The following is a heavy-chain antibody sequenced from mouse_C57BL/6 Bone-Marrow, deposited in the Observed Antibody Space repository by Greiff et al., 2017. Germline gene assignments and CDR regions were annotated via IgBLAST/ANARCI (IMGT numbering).Heavy chain of an antibody. J-gene: IGHJ2*01. V-gene: IGHV1-69*01. CDR3: ARLDYGSSLFDY. D-gene: IGHD1-1*01. Sequence: QVQLQQPGAELVMPGASVKLSCKASGYTFTSYWMHWVKQRPGQGLEWIGEIDPSDSYTNYNQKFKGKSTLTVDKSYSTAYMQLSSLTSEDSAVYYCARLDYGSSLFDYWGQGTTLTVSS. CDR2: IDPSDSYT. CDR1: GYTFTSYW.